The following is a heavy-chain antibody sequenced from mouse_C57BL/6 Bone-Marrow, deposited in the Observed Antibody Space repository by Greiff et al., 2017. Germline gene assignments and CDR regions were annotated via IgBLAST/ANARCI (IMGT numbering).Heavy chain of an antibody. J-gene: IGHJ2*01. CDR1: GFNIKDDY. Sequence: SGAELVRPGASVKLSCTASGFNIKDDYMHWVKQRPEQGLEWIGWIDPENGETEYASKFQGKATITADTSSNTADLQLSSLTSEDTAVYYWTKRALISTVVARDYWGQGTTLTVSS. D-gene: IGHD1-1*01. V-gene: IGHV14-4*01. CDR3: TKRALISTVVARDY. CDR2: IDPENGET.